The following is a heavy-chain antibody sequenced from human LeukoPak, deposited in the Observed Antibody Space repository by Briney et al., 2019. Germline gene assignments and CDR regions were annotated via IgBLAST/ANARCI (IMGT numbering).Heavy chain of an antibody. Sequence: GGSLRLSCAASGCTFDDYGMSWVRQAPGKGLEWVSGVNWNGISTTYADSVKGRFTISRDNAKYSLYLQMNSLSYEESALHYCARSPEYCSGGSCYLEYWGQGTLVTVSS. V-gene: IGHV3-20*04. CDR1: GCTFDDYG. J-gene: IGHJ4*02. D-gene: IGHD2-15*01. CDR2: VNWNGIST. CDR3: ARSPEYCSGGSCYLEY.